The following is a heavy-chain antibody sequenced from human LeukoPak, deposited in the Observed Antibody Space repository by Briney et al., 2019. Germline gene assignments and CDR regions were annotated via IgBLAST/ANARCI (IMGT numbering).Heavy chain of an antibody. V-gene: IGHV3-74*01. J-gene: IGHJ4*02. CDR1: GFTFSRFW. D-gene: IGHD2-2*01. CDR3: ARGRVYCSGTSCYEDY. Sequence: GGSLRLSCAASGFTFSRFWMHWVRQAPGKGLVWVSRINTDGSDTIYADSVKGRFTISRDNAKNSLYLQMNSLRDEDTAVYYCARGRVYCSGTSCYEDYWGQGTLVTVSS. CDR2: INTDGSDT.